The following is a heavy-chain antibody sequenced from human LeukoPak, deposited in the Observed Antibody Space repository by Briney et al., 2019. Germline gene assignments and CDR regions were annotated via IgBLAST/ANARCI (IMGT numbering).Heavy chain of an antibody. D-gene: IGHD3-10*01. Sequence: SNKYYADSVTGRFTISRDNSKNTLYLQMNSLRAEDTAVYYCARVRRGSGSHKGYYYGMDVWGKGTTVTVSS. J-gene: IGHJ6*04. V-gene: IGHV3-33*01. CDR2: SNK. CDR3: ARVRRGSGSHKGYYYGMDV.